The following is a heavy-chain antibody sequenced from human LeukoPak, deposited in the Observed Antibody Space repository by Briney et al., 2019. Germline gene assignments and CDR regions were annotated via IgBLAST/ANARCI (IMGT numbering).Heavy chain of an antibody. J-gene: IGHJ4*02. CDR1: GYSFTSYW. D-gene: IGHD4-17*01. CDR3: ARYGTSPDYGDYVPFDY. Sequence: GESLKISCKGSGYSFTSYWIGWVRQMPGKGLEWMGIIYPGDSDTRYSPSFQGQVTISADKSISAAYLQWSSLKASDTAMYYCARYGTSPDYGDYVPFDYWGQGTLVTVSS. CDR2: IYPGDSDT. V-gene: IGHV5-51*01.